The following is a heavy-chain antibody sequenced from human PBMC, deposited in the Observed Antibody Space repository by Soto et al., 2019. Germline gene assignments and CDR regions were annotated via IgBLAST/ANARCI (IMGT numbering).Heavy chain of an antibody. CDR3: ARRAVAGRYNWFDP. D-gene: IGHD6-19*01. V-gene: IGHV1-3*01. J-gene: IGHJ5*02. CDR1: GYTFTSYA. Sequence: ASVKVSCKASGYTFTSYAMHWVRQAPGQRLEWMGWINAGNGNTKYSQKFQGRVTITRDTSASTAYMELSSLRSEDTAVYYCARRAVAGRYNWFDPWGQGTLVTVSS. CDR2: INAGNGNT.